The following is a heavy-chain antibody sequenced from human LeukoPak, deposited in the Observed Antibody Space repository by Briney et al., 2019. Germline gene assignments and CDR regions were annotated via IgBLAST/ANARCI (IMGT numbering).Heavy chain of an antibody. D-gene: IGHD4-17*01. CDR1: GFTFSSYG. CDR3: AKDRSYGDFIDY. J-gene: IGHJ4*02. CDR2: ISYDGSNK. V-gene: IGHV3-30*18. Sequence: GRSLRLSCGASGFTFSSYGMHWVRQAPGKGLEWVAVISYDGSNKYYADSVKGRFTISRDNSKNTLYLQMNSLRAEDTAVYYCAKDRSYGDFIDYWGQGTLVTVSS.